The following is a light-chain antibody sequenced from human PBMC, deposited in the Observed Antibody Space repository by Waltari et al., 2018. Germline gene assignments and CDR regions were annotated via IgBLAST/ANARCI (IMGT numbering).Light chain of an antibody. CDR2: GAS. J-gene: IGKJ1*01. CDR3: QQYNNWPPVT. Sequence: ETVMTQSPATLSVSPGERATLSCRASQSVSSNLAWYQQKPGQAPRLLIYGASTRATGIPARFISSGSGTEFTLTISSLKSEDFAVYYCQQYNNWPPVTFGQGTKVEIK. V-gene: IGKV3-15*01. CDR1: QSVSSN.